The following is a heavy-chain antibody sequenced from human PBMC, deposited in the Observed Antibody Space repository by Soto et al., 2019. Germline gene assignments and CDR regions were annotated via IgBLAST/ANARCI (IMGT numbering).Heavy chain of an antibody. J-gene: IGHJ2*01. CDR2: ISGSGCST. CDR3: FFQAEDGIRDTVPVSAFLLNRSSDL. V-gene: IGHV3-23*01. D-gene: IGHD2-15*01. Sequence: KELEWDSAISGSGCSTYYADSVKGRFTISRDNSKNTLYLQMNSLRAEDTAVYFFFFQAEDGIRDTVPVSAFLLNRSSDL.